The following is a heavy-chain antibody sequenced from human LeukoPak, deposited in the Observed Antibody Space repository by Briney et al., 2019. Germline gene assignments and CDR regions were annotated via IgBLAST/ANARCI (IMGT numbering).Heavy chain of an antibody. CDR1: GFTFSSYW. J-gene: IGHJ4*02. V-gene: IGHV3-7*01. CDR2: IKQDGSEK. CDR3: ARDGRSGWHFDY. D-gene: IGHD6-19*01. Sequence: GGSLRLSCAASGFTFSSYWMSWIRQAPGKGLEWVANIKQDGSEKYYVDSVKGRFTNSRDNVENSVFLQMNSLRAEDTAVYYCARDGRSGWHFDYWGQGALVTVSS.